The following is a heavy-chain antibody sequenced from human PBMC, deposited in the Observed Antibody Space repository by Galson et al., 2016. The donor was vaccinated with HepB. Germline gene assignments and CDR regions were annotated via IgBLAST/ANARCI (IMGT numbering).Heavy chain of an antibody. Sequence: TLSLTCTVSGGSISSGTFYWSWLRQSPGKGLEWIGYIYHSGNTYYNPSLESRVTISVDTSNNQFSLKLTSVTAADTAVYYCARGDYSGSYSADALDIWGQGTMVTVSS. CDR1: GGSISSGTFY. J-gene: IGHJ3*02. D-gene: IGHD1-26*01. V-gene: IGHV4-30-4*01. CDR3: ARGDYSGSYSADALDI. CDR2: IYHSGNT.